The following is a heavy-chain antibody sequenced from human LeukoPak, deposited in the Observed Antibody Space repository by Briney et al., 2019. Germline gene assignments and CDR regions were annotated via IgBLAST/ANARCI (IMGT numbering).Heavy chain of an antibody. CDR3: ARHSTRYGDYRAPFDP. V-gene: IGHV4-39*01. D-gene: IGHD4-17*01. CDR2: IYYSGTT. CDR1: GGSISSSSYY. Sequence: SETLSLTCTVSGGSISSSSYYWGWIRQPPGKGLECIGSIYYSGTTYYNPFLKSRVTISVDTSKNQFSLKLSSVTAADTAVYYCARHSTRYGDYRAPFDPWGQGTLVTVSS. J-gene: IGHJ5*02.